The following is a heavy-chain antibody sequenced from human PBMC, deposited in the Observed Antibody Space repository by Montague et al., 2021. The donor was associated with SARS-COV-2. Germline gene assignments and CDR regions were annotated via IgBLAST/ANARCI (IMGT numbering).Heavy chain of an antibody. J-gene: IGHJ6*02. CDR2: ISYSGTT. V-gene: IGHV4-39*07. Sequence: SETLSLTCTVSGGSITTFPYNWGWIRRPPGKGLEWIATISYSGTTYYSPSLQSRATLSMDMSTNQFSLRLTSVTAADTAVYFCARADRRSPDTTHLDYYKGMDLWGQGTTVTVSS. D-gene: IGHD3-22*01. CDR3: ARADRRSPDTTHLDYYKGMDL. CDR1: GGSITTFPYN.